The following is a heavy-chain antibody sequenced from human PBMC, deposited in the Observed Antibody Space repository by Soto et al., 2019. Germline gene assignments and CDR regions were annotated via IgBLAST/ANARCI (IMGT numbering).Heavy chain of an antibody. CDR3: ARSPYSSGYYYAIDY. V-gene: IGHV1-46*01. CDR2: IKPTGGST. CDR1: GYTFTSYY. J-gene: IGHJ4*02. Sequence: GASVKVSCKASGYTFTSYYMHWVRQAPGQGLEWMGMIKPTGGSTSYAQKFQGRVTMTRDTSTSTVYMDLSSLKSEDTAVYYCARSPYSSGYYYAIDYWGQGTQVTVSS. D-gene: IGHD3-22*01.